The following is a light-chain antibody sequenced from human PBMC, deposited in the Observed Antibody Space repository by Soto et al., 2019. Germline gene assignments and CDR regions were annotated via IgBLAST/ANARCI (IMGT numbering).Light chain of an antibody. Sequence: EIVMTQSPATLSVSPGERATLSCRASQSVSGNLAWYQQKPGQAPRLLIYGASTRATGIPARFSGSASGTDFTLTISSLQSEDFAVYYCQQYNNWPPTFGQGTRLEIK. CDR2: GAS. CDR1: QSVSGN. J-gene: IGKJ5*01. CDR3: QQYNNWPPT. V-gene: IGKV3-15*01.